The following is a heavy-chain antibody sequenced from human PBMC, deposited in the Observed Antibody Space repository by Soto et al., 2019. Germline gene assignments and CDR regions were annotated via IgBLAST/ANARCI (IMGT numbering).Heavy chain of an antibody. CDR2: IHYSGST. V-gene: IGHV4-39*01. CDR1: GDSIGTTHSY. CDR3: ARHEGNGNVWPLDY. J-gene: IGHJ4*02. Sequence: SEILSLTCTVSGDSIGTTHSYWAWIRQSPGKGLEWIGNIHYSGSTYYMPSLRSRVTLSVDTSKNQFSLRLTSVTAEDTAVYYCARHEGNGNVWPLDYWGQGILVTVS. D-gene: IGHD2-8*01.